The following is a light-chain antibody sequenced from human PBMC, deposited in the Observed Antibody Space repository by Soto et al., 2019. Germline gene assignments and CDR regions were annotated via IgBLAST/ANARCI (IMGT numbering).Light chain of an antibody. CDR2: GAS. J-gene: IGKJ1*01. Sequence: DIQMTQSPSTLSASVGDRVTITCRASQSISIGLAWYQQKPGKAPKILIYGASTRATGIPARFSGSGSGTEFTLTISSLQSEDFAVYYCQQYNNWPRTFGQGTKVEIK. CDR1: QSISIG. V-gene: IGKV1-5*01. CDR3: QQYNNWPRT.